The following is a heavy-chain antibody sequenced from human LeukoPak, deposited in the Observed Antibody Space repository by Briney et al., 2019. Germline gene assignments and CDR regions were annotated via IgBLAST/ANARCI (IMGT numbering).Heavy chain of an antibody. CDR1: GGSFSDYY. CDR3: ARGRGLRRSFDY. V-gene: IGHV4-34*01. Sequence: SETLSLTCAVYGGSFSDYYWSWIRQPPGKGLEWIGEINHSGSTNYNPSLKSRVTISVDTSKNQFSLKLSSVTAADTAVYYCARGRGLRRSFDYWGQGTLVTVSS. CDR2: INHSGST. J-gene: IGHJ4*02. D-gene: IGHD5-12*01.